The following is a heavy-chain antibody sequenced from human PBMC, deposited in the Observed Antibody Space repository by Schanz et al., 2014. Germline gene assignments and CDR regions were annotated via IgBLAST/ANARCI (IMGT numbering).Heavy chain of an antibody. J-gene: IGHJ4*02. CDR2: ITPTLGKA. V-gene: IGHV1-69*08. CDR3: ARDPQYYYGSGRGY. D-gene: IGHD3-10*01. CDR1: GDTFRSYT. Sequence: QVQLVQSGAEVKKPGSSVKVSCKASGDTFRSYTVSWVRQAPGQGLEWMGRITPTLGKADYAQKFQGRVTITADISTSPAYMELISLTSEDTAVYYCARDPQYYYGSGRGYWGQGTLVTVS.